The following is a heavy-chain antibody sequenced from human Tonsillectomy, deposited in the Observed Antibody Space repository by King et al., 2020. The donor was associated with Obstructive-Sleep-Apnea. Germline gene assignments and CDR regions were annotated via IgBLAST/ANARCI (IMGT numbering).Heavy chain of an antibody. Sequence: VQLVESGGGLVQPGGSLRLSCAASGFTFSSYDMHWVRQATGKGLEWVSAIGNGGDTYYPGSVQGRFTISRENAKNSLYLQMNSLRAGDTAVYYCARAGCSGGSCYSNFFDSWGQGTLVTVSS. D-gene: IGHD2-15*01. CDR3: ARAGCSGGSCYSNFFDS. CDR1: GFTFSSYD. CDR2: IGNGGDT. J-gene: IGHJ4*02. V-gene: IGHV3-13*04.